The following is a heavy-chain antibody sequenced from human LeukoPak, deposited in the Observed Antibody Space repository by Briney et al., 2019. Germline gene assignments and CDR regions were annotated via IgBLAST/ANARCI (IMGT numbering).Heavy chain of an antibody. V-gene: IGHV3-23*01. CDR3: AKDYGDLYWYFDL. Sequence: GGSLRLSCAASRFTFSSYAMSWVRQAPGKGLEWVSAISGSGGSTYYADSVKGRFTISRDNSKNTLYLQMNSLRAEDTAVYYCAKDYGDLYWYFDLWGRGTLVTVSS. D-gene: IGHD4-17*01. J-gene: IGHJ2*01. CDR1: RFTFSSYA. CDR2: ISGSGGST.